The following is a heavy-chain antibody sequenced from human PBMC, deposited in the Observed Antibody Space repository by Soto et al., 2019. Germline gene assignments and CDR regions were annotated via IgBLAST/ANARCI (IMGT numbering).Heavy chain of an antibody. Sequence: ASVKVSCKASGYTFTSYYMHWVRQAPGQGLEWMGIINPSGGSTSYAQKFQGRVTMTRDTSTSTVYMELSSLRSEDTAVYYCARGELRYFDRPFYYGMDVWGQGTTVTVYS. CDR1: GYTFTSYY. J-gene: IGHJ6*02. D-gene: IGHD3-9*01. CDR3: ARGELRYFDRPFYYGMDV. V-gene: IGHV1-46*01. CDR2: INPSGGST.